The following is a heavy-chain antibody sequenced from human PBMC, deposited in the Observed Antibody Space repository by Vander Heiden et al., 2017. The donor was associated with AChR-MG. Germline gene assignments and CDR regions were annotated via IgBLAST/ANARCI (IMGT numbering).Heavy chain of an antibody. CDR2: ISYDGSNK. V-gene: IGHV3-30-3*01. J-gene: IGHJ4*02. CDR3: ARGGHYDILTGYFIGPFDY. CDR1: GFTFRRSA. Sequence: QVQLVESGGGVVQPGRSLRLPCAASGFTFRRSAIHWGRQAPGKGLEWVAVISYDGSNKYYADSVKGRFTISRDNSKNTLYLQMNSLRAEDTAVYYCARGGHYDILTGYFIGPFDYWGQGTLVTVSS. D-gene: IGHD3-9*01.